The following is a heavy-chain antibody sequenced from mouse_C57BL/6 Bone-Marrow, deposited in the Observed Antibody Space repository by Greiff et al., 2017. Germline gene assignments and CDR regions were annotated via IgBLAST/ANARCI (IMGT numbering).Heavy chain of an antibody. CDR3: ARRGFYGSSHYAMDY. D-gene: IGHD1-1*01. V-gene: IGHV3-6*01. CDR2: ISYDGSN. J-gene: IGHJ4*01. CDR1: GYSITSGYY. Sequence: EVQLQESGPGLVKPSQSLSLTCSVTGYSITSGYYWNWLRQFPGNKLEWMGYISYDGSNNYNPSPKNRISITRDTSKNQFFLKLNSVTTEDTATYYCARRGFYGSSHYAMDYWGQGTSVTVSS.